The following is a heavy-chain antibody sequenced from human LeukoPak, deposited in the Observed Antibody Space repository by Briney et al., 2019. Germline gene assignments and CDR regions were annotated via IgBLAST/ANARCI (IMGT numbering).Heavy chain of an antibody. D-gene: IGHD5-18*01. J-gene: IGHJ4*02. Sequence: PSETLSLTCTVSGGSISSYYWSWIRQPPGKGLEWIESIYYSGSTYYNPSLKSRVTISVDTSKNQFSLKLSSVTAADTAVYYCARVRQLSITFDYWGQGTLVTVSS. CDR2: IYYSGST. CDR1: GGSISSYY. V-gene: IGHV4-39*07. CDR3: ARVRQLSITFDY.